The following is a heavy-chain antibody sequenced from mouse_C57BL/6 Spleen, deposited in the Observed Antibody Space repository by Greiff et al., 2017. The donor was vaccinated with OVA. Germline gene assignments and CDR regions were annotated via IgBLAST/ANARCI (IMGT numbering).Heavy chain of an antibody. D-gene: IGHD2-1*01. J-gene: IGHJ2*01. CDR1: GYTFTNYW. CDR2: IYPGGGYT. CDR3: ARFYGRGGNYFDY. Sequence: QVQLKESGAELVRPGTSVKMSCKASGYTFTNYWIGWAKQRPGHGLEWIGDIYPGGGYTNYNEKFKGKATQTADKSSSTAYMQFSSLTSEDSAIYYCARFYGRGGNYFDYWGQGTTLTVSS. V-gene: IGHV1-63*01.